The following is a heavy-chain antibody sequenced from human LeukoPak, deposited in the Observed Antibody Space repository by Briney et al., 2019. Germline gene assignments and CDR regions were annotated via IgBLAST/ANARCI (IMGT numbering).Heavy chain of an antibody. CDR1: GFTFSSYA. Sequence: PGRSLRLSCAASGFTFSSYAMSWVRRAPGKGLEWVSAISGSGGSTYYADSVKGRFTISRANSKNTLYLQMNSLRAEDTAVYYCAKGGDSSPDSTFDYWGQGTLVTVSS. V-gene: IGHV3-23*01. CDR3: AKGGDSSPDSTFDY. D-gene: IGHD6-13*01. CDR2: ISGSGGST. J-gene: IGHJ4*02.